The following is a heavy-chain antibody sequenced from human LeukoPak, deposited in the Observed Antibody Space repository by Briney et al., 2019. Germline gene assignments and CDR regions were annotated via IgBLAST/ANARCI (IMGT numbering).Heavy chain of an antibody. Sequence: PGGSLRLSCAASGFAVGTNYVSWVRQAPGKGLEWVSVIYSIGTTFYADSVKGRFTISRDNSKNTLYLQMNSLRAEDTAVYYCAKDSLSPQYCSSTSCYNDAFDIWGQGTMVTVSS. D-gene: IGHD2-2*02. CDR2: IYSIGTT. J-gene: IGHJ3*02. V-gene: IGHV3-53*01. CDR3: AKDSLSPQYCSSTSCYNDAFDI. CDR1: GFAVGTNY.